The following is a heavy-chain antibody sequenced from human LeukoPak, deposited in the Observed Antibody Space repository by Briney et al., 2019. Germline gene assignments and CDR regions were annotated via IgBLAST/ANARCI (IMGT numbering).Heavy chain of an antibody. CDR2: IRYDGTNK. CDR1: EFTFSNYG. Sequence: GGSLRLSCAASEFTFSNYGMHWVRQAPGKGLEWVAFIRYDGTNKYYADSVKGRFTISRDNSKNTLYLQMNSLRAEDTAVYYCARSGSSSWYWYYYYMDVWGKGTTVTVSS. D-gene: IGHD6-13*01. CDR3: ARSGSSSWYWYYYYMDV. V-gene: IGHV3-30*02. J-gene: IGHJ6*03.